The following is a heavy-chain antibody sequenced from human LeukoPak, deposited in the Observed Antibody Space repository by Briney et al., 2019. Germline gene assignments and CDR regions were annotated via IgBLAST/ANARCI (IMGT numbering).Heavy chain of an antibody. V-gene: IGHV4-34*01. Sequence: SSETLSLTCAVYGGSFSGYYWSWIRQPPGKGLEWIGEINHSGSTNYNPSLKSRVTISVDTSKNQFSLKLSSVTAADTAVYYCARGLRVVPFRGASWFDPWGQGTLVTVSS. CDR2: INHSGST. CDR1: GGSFSGYY. CDR3: ARGLRVVPFRGASWFDP. D-gene: IGHD2-2*01. J-gene: IGHJ5*02.